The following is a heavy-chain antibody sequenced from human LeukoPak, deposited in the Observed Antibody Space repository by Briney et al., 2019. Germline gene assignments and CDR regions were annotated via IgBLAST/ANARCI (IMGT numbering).Heavy chain of an antibody. CDR2: INPNSGGT. J-gene: IGHJ6*02. D-gene: IGHD3-10*01. V-gene: IGHV1-2*02. CDR3: ARGRKYGSGIPYLYPYDMDV. CDR1: GYTFTGYY. Sequence: VASVKVSCKASGYTFTGYYMHWVRQAPGQGLEWMGWINPNSGGTNYAQKFQGRVTMTRDTSISTAYMELSRLRSDDTAVYYCARGRKYGSGIPYLYPYDMDVWGQGTTVTVSS.